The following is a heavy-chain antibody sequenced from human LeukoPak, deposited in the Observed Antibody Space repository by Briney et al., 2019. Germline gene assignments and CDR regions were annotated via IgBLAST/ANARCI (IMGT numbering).Heavy chain of an antibody. D-gene: IGHD4-11*01. CDR2: IYYSGTP. CDR3: ARHAGSNYNYYYYMDV. V-gene: IGHV4-59*08. Sequence: SETLSLTCTVSGGSISSYYWTWIRQPPGKGLEWIGYIYYSGTPNYNPSLKSRVTISVDTSKNQFTLKLSSVTAADTAVYYCARHAGSNYNYYYYMDVWGKGTTVTVSS. CDR1: GGSISSYY. J-gene: IGHJ6*03.